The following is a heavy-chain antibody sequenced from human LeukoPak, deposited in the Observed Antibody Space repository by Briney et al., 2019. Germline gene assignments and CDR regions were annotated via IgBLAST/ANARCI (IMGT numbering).Heavy chain of an antibody. J-gene: IGHJ6*02. D-gene: IGHD3-22*01. CDR1: GGSFTDYF. Sequence: SETLSLTCTVFGGSFTDYFWTWIRHSPGRGWSGLGEINDYTGDTKYNPSLNSRVSISLEKSKNQLSLELRSVTAADTAVYYCARGRIAKIVVVHSFTYGMDVWGQGTTVTVSS. CDR2: INDYTGDT. V-gene: IGHV4-34*01. CDR3: ARGRIAKIVVVHSFTYGMDV.